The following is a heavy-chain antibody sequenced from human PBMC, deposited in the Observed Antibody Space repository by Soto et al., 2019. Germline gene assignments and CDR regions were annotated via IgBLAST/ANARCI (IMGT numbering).Heavy chain of an antibody. CDR3: ARHWVLLSDSSSWYEGNWFDP. D-gene: IGHD6-13*01. V-gene: IGHV5-10-1*01. CDR2: IDPSDSYT. CDR1: GYSFTSYW. J-gene: IGHJ5*02. Sequence: GESLKISCKGSGYSFTSYWISWVRQMPGKGLERVGRIDPSDSYTNYSPSFQGHVTISADKSISTAYLQWSSLKASDTAMYYCARHWVLLSDSSSWYEGNWFDPWGQGTLVTVSS.